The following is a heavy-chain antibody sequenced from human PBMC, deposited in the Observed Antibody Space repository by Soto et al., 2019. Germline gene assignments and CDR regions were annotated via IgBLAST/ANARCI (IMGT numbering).Heavy chain of an antibody. CDR2: IIPIFGTA. CDR3: ARDGSRAYCGGDCYSAPLGMDV. CDR1: GGTFSSYA. Sequence: GASVKVSCKASGGTFSSYAISWVRQAPGQGLEWMGGIIPIFGTANYAQKFQGRVTITADESTSTAYMELGSLRSEDTAVYYCARDGSRAYCGGDCYSAPLGMDVWGQGTTVTSP. D-gene: IGHD2-21*02. J-gene: IGHJ6*02. V-gene: IGHV1-69*13.